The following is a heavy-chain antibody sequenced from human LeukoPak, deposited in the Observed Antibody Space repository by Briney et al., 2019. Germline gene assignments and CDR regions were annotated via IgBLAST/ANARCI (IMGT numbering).Heavy chain of an antibody. J-gene: IGHJ4*02. CDR3: ARTYYYDSSGYYVWSYFDY. V-gene: IGHV1-18*01. Sequence: ASVRVSCKASGYTFFTYGISWVRQAPGQGLEWMGWINTNNGNTNYAENFQGRVTMTTDTSTSTAYMEVRSLRLDDTAVYYCARTYYYDSSGYYVWSYFDYWGQGTLVTVSS. CDR1: GYTFFTYG. CDR2: INTNNGNT. D-gene: IGHD3-22*01.